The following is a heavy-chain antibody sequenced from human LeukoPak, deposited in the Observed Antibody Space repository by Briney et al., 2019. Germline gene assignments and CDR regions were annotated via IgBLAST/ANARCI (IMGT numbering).Heavy chain of an antibody. Sequence: GASVKVSRVASGYTFTGYYIHWVRQAPAQGLEWLGWIITIPGIANYAQKFQGRVTNTADKHTSTAYMALSSLTSQDTAGDYCAKPEGYGDDVCDMWAQETMVSV. J-gene: IGHJ3*02. V-gene: IGHV1-69*10. CDR3: AKPEGYGDDVCDM. D-gene: IGHD5-18*01. CDR2: IITIPGIA. CDR1: GYTFTGYY.